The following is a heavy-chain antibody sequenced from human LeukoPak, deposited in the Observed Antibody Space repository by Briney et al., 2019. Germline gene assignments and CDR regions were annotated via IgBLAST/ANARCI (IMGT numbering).Heavy chain of an antibody. J-gene: IGHJ4*02. CDR2: ISAYNGNT. CDR1: GYTFTSYG. V-gene: IGHV1-18*01. Sequence: ASVKVSCKASGYTFTSYGISWVRQAPGQGLEWMGWISAYNGNTNYAQKLQGRVTMTTDTSTNTAYMELRSLRSDDTAVYYCARDPGYSSGWYYFDYWGQGTLVTVSS. CDR3: ARDPGYSSGWYYFDY. D-gene: IGHD6-19*01.